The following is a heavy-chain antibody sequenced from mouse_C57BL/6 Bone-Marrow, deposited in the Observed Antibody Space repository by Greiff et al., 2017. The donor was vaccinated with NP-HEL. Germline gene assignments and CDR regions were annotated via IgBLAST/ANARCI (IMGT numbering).Heavy chain of an antibody. D-gene: IGHD1-1*01. V-gene: IGHV5-4*01. CDR1: GFTFSSYA. J-gene: IGHJ4*01. CDR2: ISDGGSYT. CDR3: AREGIITTVVATEYAMDY. Sequence: DVKLVESGGGLVKPGGSLKLSCAASGFTFSSYAMSWVRQTPEKRLEWVATISDGGSYTYYPDNVKGRFTISRDNAKNNLYLQMSHLKSEDTAMYYCAREGIITTVVATEYAMDYWGQGTSVTVSS.